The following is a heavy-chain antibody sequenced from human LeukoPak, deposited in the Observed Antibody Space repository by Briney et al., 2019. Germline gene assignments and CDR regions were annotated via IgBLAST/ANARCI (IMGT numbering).Heavy chain of an antibody. Sequence: GGSLRLSCAASGFTFSSYGMHWVRQAPGKGLEWVAVIWYDGSNKYYADSVKGRFTISRDNSKNTLYLQMNSLRAEDTAVYYCARGWVPYIGVFDIWGQGTMVTVSS. V-gene: IGHV3-33*01. D-gene: IGHD3-10*01. CDR3: ARGWVPYIGVFDI. CDR1: GFTFSSYG. J-gene: IGHJ3*02. CDR2: IWYDGSNK.